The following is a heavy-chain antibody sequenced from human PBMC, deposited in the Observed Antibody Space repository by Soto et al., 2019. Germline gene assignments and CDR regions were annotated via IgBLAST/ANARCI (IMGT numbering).Heavy chain of an antibody. J-gene: IGHJ4*02. CDR2: ISKDGTNK. CDR1: RFTFSTYD. V-gene: IGHV3-30-3*01. CDR3: ARGVGVTKYYFDH. D-gene: IGHD1-26*01. Sequence: QVQLVESGGGVVQPGRSLRLSCAASRFTFSTYDMHWVRQAPGKGLEWVTIISKDGTNKYNAASVRGRFTVSRDNSKNTLYLQMNSLRVEDTAVYYCARGVGVTKYYFDHWGQGTLVTVSS.